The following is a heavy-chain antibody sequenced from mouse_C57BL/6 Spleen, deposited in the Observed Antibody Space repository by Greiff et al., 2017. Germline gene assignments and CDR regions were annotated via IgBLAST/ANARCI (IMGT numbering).Heavy chain of an antibody. CDR2: IYPGDGDT. CDR3: ASEGNSDAMDY. J-gene: IGHJ4*01. V-gene: IGHV1-82*01. CDR1: GYAFSSSW. Sequence: VKLQESGPELVKPGASVKISCKASGYAFSSSWMNWVKQRPGKGLEWIGRIYPGDGDTNYNGKFKGKATLTADKSSSTAYMQLSSLTSEDSAVYFCASEGNSDAMDYWGQGTSVTVSS. D-gene: IGHD2-12*01.